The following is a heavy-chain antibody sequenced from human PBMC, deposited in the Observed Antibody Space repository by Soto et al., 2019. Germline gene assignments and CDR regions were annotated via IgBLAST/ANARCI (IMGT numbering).Heavy chain of an antibody. CDR1: GFSCTSSP. Sequence: SLNVSCNASGFSCTSSPMQWVLRARGQRLEWIGWIVVGSGNTNYAQKFKERVTITRDMSTSTAYMELSSLRSEDTAVYYCAASTLYCTNGVCYTDRNALDIWGQGTMVTVSS. V-gene: IGHV1-58*02. CDR2: IVVGSGNT. CDR3: AASTLYCTNGVCYTDRNALDI. J-gene: IGHJ3*02. D-gene: IGHD2-8*01.